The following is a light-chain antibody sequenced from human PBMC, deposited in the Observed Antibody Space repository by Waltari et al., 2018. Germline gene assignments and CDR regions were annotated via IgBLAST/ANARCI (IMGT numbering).Light chain of an antibody. Sequence: DIQMTQSPSSLSASFGDRVTITCRASHDIDYFLSWYQKRPGKAPKLLIYGASNLETGVPSRFSGSGSGTDFSFTISSLQPEDIATYYCQRYDDFPITFGQGTRLEIK. CDR1: HDIDYF. V-gene: IGKV1-33*01. J-gene: IGKJ5*01. CDR3: QRYDDFPIT. CDR2: GAS.